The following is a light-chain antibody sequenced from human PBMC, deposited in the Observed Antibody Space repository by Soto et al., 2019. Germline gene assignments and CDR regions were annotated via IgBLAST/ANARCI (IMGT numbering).Light chain of an antibody. J-gene: IGKJ5*01. V-gene: IGKV3-11*01. Sequence: EIVLTQSPATLSLSPGERVTLSCRASQSVSSYLAWYQQKPGQAPRLLIYDASTMATGIPARFSGSGSGTDFTLTISSLEPEDFAVYYCQQRSNWPPITFGQGTRLEIK. CDR1: QSVSSY. CDR2: DAS. CDR3: QQRSNWPPIT.